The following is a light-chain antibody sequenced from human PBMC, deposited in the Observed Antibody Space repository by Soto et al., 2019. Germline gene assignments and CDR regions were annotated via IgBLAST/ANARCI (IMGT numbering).Light chain of an antibody. CDR3: SLFAGGNNVI. Sequence: QSALTQPPSASGSPGQSVTISCTGTSSDIGTYVFVSWYQQHPDKAPKLMIYEVSKRPSGVPDRFSASKSGNTASLTVSGLQVEDEADYYCSLFAGGNNVIFGGGTKLTVL. V-gene: IGLV2-8*01. J-gene: IGLJ2*01. CDR1: SSDIGTYVF. CDR2: EVS.